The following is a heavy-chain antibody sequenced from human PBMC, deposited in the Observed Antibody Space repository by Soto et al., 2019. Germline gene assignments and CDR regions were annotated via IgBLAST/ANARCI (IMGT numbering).Heavy chain of an antibody. CDR3: ARGRGLDYYDSSGYYFGAFDI. CDR2: ISAYNGNT. J-gene: IGHJ3*02. CDR1: GYTFTSYG. V-gene: IGHV1-18*01. D-gene: IGHD3-22*01. Sequence: ASVKVSCKASGYTFTSYGISWVRQAPGQGLEWMGWISAYNGNTNYAQKLQGRVTMTTDTSTSTAYMELRSLRSDDTAVYYCARGRGLDYYDSSGYYFGAFDIWGQGTMVTVSS.